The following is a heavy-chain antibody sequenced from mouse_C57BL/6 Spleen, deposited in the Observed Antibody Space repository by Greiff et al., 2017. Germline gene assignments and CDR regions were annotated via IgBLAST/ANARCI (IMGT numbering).Heavy chain of an antibody. V-gene: IGHV5-17*01. CDR3: AFYYDSAWFAY. CDR1: GFTFSDYG. D-gene: IGHD2-4*01. CDR2: ISSGSSTI. J-gene: IGHJ3*01. Sequence: DVKLVESGGGLVKPGGSLKLSCAASGFTFSDYGMHWVRQAPEQGLEWVAYISSGSSTIYYADTVKGRFTISRDNAKNTLFLQMTSLRSEDTAMYYCAFYYDSAWFAYWGQGTLVTVSA.